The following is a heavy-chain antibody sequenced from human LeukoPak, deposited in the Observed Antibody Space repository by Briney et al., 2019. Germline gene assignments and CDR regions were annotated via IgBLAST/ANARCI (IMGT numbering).Heavy chain of an antibody. CDR3: ARVRNYDILTGYRTFYGMDV. D-gene: IGHD3-9*01. Sequence: ASVKVSCKASGYTFTSYGISWVRQAPGQGLEWMGWISAYNGNTNYAQELQGRVTMTTDTSTSTAYMELRSLRSDDTAVYYCARVRNYDILTGYRTFYGMDVWGQGTTVTVSS. CDR1: GYTFTSYG. V-gene: IGHV1-18*01. J-gene: IGHJ6*02. CDR2: ISAYNGNT.